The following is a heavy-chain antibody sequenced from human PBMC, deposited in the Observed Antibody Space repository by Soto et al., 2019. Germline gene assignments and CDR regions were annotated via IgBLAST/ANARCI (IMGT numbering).Heavy chain of an antibody. CDR1: GFTFSSYS. Sequence: GGSLRLSCAASGFTFSSYSMNWVRQAPGKGLEWVSYISSSSSTIYYADSVKGRFTISRDNAKNSLYLQMNSLRAEDTAVYYCARDATHRDYGDYDGGYWGQGTLVTVSS. V-gene: IGHV3-48*01. J-gene: IGHJ4*02. D-gene: IGHD4-17*01. CDR2: ISSSSSTI. CDR3: ARDATHRDYGDYDGGY.